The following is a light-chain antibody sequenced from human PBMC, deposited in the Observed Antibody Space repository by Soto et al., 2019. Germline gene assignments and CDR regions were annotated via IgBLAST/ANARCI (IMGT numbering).Light chain of an antibody. CDR2: AAS. Sequence: MTQSPASLSASIGKKVTITCRASQSISSYLNWYQQKPGKAPKLLIYAASSLQSGVPSRFSGSGSGTDFTLTISSMQPEVFATYYCQQSYSTPPWTFGQGTKVDI. CDR3: QQSYSTPPWT. CDR1: QSISSY. J-gene: IGKJ1*01. V-gene: IGKV1-39*01.